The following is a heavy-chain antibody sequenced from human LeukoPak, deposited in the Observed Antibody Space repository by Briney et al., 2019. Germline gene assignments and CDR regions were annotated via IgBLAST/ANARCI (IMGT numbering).Heavy chain of an antibody. J-gene: IGHJ4*02. D-gene: IGHD5-12*01. V-gene: IGHV3-21*01. Sequence: GGSLRLSCAASGFTFSSYSMNWVRQAPGKGLEWVSSISSSSSYIYYADSVKGRFTISRDNAKNSLYLQMNSLRAEDTAVCYCARVRRGYSGYAFDYWGQGTLVTVSS. CDR3: ARVRRGYSGYAFDY. CDR2: ISSSSSYI. CDR1: GFTFSSYS.